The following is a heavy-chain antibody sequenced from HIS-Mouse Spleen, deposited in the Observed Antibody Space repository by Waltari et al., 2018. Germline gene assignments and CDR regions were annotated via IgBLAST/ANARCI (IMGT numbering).Heavy chain of an antibody. CDR1: GGSFSGYY. J-gene: IGHJ4*02. V-gene: IGHV4-34*01. Sequence: QVQLQQWRAGLLTPSEPLSLTCAVYGGSFSGYYWRRMRQPPGKVLEWIGEINHSGSTNYNPSLKSRVTISVDTSKNQFSLKLSSVTAADTAVYYCATTRGYCSGGSCYYFDYWGQGTLVTVSS. CDR3: ATTRGYCSGGSCYYFDY. CDR2: INHSGST. D-gene: IGHD2-15*01.